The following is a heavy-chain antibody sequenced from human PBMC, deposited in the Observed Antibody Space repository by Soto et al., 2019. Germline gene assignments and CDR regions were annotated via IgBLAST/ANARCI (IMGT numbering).Heavy chain of an antibody. CDR3: ARLSLCTNGVCA. D-gene: IGHD2-8*01. V-gene: IGHV1-69*13. Sequence: SVKVSCKASGGTFSSYAISWVRQAPGQGLEWMGGIIPIFGTATYTQKFQGRVTITADESTSTAYMELSSLRSEDTAVYYCARLSLCTNGVCAWGQGTLVTVSS. J-gene: IGHJ5*02. CDR2: IIPIFGTA. CDR1: GGTFSSYA.